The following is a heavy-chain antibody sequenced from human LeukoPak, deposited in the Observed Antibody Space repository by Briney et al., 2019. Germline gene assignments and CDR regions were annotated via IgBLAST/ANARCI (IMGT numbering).Heavy chain of an antibody. CDR2: ISYDGSNK. CDR1: GFTFSSYA. V-gene: IGHV3-30-3*01. CDR3: ARSPACRLRITMVRGVMGFDY. Sequence: GGSLRLSCAASGFTFSSYAMHWVRQAPGKGLEWVAVISYDGSNKYYADSVKGRFTISRDNSKNTLYLQMNSLRAEDTAVYYCARSPACRLRITMVRGVMGFDYWGQGTLVTVSS. D-gene: IGHD3-10*01. J-gene: IGHJ4*02.